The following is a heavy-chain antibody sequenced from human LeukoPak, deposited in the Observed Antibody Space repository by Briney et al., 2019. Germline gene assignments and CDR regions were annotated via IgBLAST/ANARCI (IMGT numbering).Heavy chain of an antibody. CDR1: RLSLSSYD. V-gene: IGHV3-30*18. D-gene: IGHD6-6*01. J-gene: IGHJ6*03. CDR2: ISYDGSNK. Sequence: GRSLRLSCAASRLSLSSYDMHWVRQTPGKGLEWVALISYDGSNKYYADSVKGRFTISRDNSKNTLYLQMNSLRAEDTAVYYCAKGAARGYYYYMDVWGKGTTVTVSS. CDR3: AKGAARGYYYYMDV.